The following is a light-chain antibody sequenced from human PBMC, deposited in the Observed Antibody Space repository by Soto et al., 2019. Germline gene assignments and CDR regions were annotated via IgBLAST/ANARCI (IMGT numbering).Light chain of an antibody. CDR2: QDN. V-gene: IGLV3-1*01. CDR3: QAWDSRSYVV. J-gene: IGLJ3*02. Sequence: SYELTQPPSVSVSPGQTAIITCSGDKLGNKYTCWYQQKPGQSPVLVIYQDNKRPSGIPERFSGSNSGNTATLTISGTQAMDEADYYCQAWDSRSYVVFVGGTKVTVL. CDR1: KLGNKY.